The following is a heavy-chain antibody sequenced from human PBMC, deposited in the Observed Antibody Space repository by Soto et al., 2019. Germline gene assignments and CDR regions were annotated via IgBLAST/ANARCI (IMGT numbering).Heavy chain of an antibody. CDR3: ARGGTAMVYYFDY. CDR1: RGSFSSYA. J-gene: IGHJ4*02. CDR2: IIPIFGTA. Sequence: ASVKVSCKASRGSFSSYAISWVRQAPGQGLEWMGGIIPIFGTANYAQKFQGRVTITADESTSTAYMELSSLRSEDTAVYYCARGGTAMVYYFDYWGQGTLVTVSS. V-gene: IGHV1-69*13. D-gene: IGHD5-18*01.